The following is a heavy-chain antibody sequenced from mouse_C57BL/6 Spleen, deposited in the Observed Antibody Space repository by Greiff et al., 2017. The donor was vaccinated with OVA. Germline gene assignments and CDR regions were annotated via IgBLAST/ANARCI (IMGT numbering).Heavy chain of an antibody. CDR1: GYTFTDYN. J-gene: IGHJ4*01. D-gene: IGHD1-1*01. V-gene: IGHV1-18*01. CDR3: ARSPIDYYGSRAPYDAMDY. Sequence: VQLQQSGPELVKPGASVKIPCKASGYTFTDYNMDWVKQSHGKSLEWIGDINPNNGGTIYNQKFKGKATLTVDKSSSTAYMELRSLTSEDTAVYYCARSPIDYYGSRAPYDAMDYWGQGTSVTVSS. CDR2: INPNNGGT.